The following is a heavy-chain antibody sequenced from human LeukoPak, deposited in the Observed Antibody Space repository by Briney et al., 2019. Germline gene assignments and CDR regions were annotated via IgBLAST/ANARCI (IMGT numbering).Heavy chain of an antibody. Sequence: SETLSLTCAVYGGSFSGYYWSWIRQPPGKGLEWIGEINHRGSTNYNPSLESRVTISVATSKNQFSLKLSSVTAADTAVYYCARDLPSGYSSSWYLSSYYYGMDVWGQGTTVTVSS. V-gene: IGHV4-34*01. CDR2: INHRGST. D-gene: IGHD6-13*01. CDR1: GGSFSGYY. J-gene: IGHJ6*02. CDR3: ARDLPSGYSSSWYLSSYYYGMDV.